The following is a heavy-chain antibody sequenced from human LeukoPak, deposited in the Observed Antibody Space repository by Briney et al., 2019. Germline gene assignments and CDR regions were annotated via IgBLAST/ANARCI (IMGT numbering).Heavy chain of an antibody. D-gene: IGHD2/OR15-2a*01. CDR2: IYHSGST. V-gene: IGHV4-4*02. J-gene: IGHJ1*01. CDR3: ADLTVRKVEYFQH. Sequence: SETLSLTCAVSGGSISSSNWWSWVRQPPGKGLEWIGEIYHSGSTNYNPSLKSRVTISVDKSKNQFSLKLSSVTAADTAVYYCADLTVRKVEYFQHWGQGTLVTVSS. CDR1: GGSISSSNW.